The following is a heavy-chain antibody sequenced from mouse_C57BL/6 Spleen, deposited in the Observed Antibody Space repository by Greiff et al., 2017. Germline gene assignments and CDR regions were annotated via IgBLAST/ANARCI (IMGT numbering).Heavy chain of an antibody. CDR1: GFTFTDYY. Sequence: DVQLQESGGGLVQPGGSLSLSCAASGFTFTDYYMSWVRQPPGKALEWLGFIRNKANGYTTEYSASVKGRFTISRDNSQSILYLQMNALRAEDSATYYCARYIGGYFDYWGQGTTLTVSS. J-gene: IGHJ2*01. CDR2: IRNKANGYTT. V-gene: IGHV7-3*01. CDR3: ARYIGGYFDY. D-gene: IGHD1-1*02.